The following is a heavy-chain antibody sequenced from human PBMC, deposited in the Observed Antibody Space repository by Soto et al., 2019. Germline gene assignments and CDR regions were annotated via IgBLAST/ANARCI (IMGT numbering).Heavy chain of an antibody. J-gene: IGHJ2*01. CDR3: ARVPYNWNDGVFWHFAL. V-gene: IGHV3-11*06. D-gene: IGHD1-20*01. CDR2: ISSSSSLT. CDR1: GFSFGDYY. Sequence: PGGSLRLSCSASGFSFGDYYMTWIRQAPGKGLEWLCYISSSSSLTKYADSVKGRVTVSRDNSKNSLYLQMNDLRADGTAVYYCARVPYNWNDGVFWHFALWGRGTLVTVSS.